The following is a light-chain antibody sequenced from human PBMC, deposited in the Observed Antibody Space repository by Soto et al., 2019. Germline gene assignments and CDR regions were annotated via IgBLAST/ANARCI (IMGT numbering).Light chain of an antibody. J-gene: IGKJ1*01. CDR3: QQYNNWPPWT. Sequence: EIVMTQSSATLSVSPGERATLSCRASQRVSRNLAWYQQKPGQAPRLLIYDASTRATGIPDRFSGSGSETEFTLTISSLQSEDYAIYYCQQYNNWPPWTFG. CDR1: QRVSRN. V-gene: IGKV3-15*01. CDR2: DAS.